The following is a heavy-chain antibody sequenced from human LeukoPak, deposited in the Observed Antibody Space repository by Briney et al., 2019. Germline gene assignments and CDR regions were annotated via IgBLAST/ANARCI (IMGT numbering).Heavy chain of an antibody. D-gene: IGHD6-25*01. J-gene: IGHJ3*02. CDR2: MKQDGSEK. CDR3: ARSLAAGLDI. CDR1: GFTFSDYW. V-gene: IGHV3-7*04. Sequence: GGSLRLSCAASGFTFSDYWMGWVRQAPGKGLEWVANMKQDGSEKYYVDSVKGRFTISRDNAKNSLYLQMNSLRAEDTAVYYCARSLAAGLDIWGQGTMVTVSS.